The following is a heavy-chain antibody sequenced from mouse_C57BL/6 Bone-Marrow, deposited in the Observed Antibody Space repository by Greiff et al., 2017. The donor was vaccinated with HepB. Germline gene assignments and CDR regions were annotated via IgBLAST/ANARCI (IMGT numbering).Heavy chain of an antibody. CDR1: GYTFTSYW. CDR3: ARRRGLPYYFDY. CDR2: IDPSDSYT. V-gene: IGHV1-59*01. J-gene: IGHJ2*01. Sequence: QVQLKQPGAELVRPGTSVKLSCKASGYTFTSYWMHWVKQRPGQGLEWIGVIDPSDSYTNYNQKFKGKATLTVDTSSSTAYMQLSSLTSEDSAVYYCARRRGLPYYFDYWGQGTTLTVSS. D-gene: IGHD2-4*01.